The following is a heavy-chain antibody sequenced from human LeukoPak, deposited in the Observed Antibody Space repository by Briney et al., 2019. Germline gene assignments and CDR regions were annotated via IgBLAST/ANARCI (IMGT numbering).Heavy chain of an antibody. Sequence: QPARSLSLSCAASGFTFSSYAMHRLPPAPGQGLEWVAVISNDGSNKYYAVSVKGRFTISRENSKNTLYLQMNSLRAEDTAVYYWARERGWSETPFDYWGQRTLVTVSS. J-gene: IGHJ4*02. CDR2: ISNDGSNK. D-gene: IGHD6-19*01. V-gene: IGHV3-30-3*01. CDR3: ARERGWSETPFDY. CDR1: GFTFSSYA.